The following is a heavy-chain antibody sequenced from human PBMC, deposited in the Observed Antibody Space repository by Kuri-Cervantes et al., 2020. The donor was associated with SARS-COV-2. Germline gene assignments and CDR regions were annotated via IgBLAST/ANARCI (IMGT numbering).Heavy chain of an antibody. CDR1: GFTFSSYG. CDR3: ANWGSGGFLVPLDY. D-gene: IGHD3-16*01. CDR2: IRYDGSNK. V-gene: IGHV3-30*02. Sequence: GGSLRLSCAASGFTFSSYGMHWVRQAPGKGLEWVAFIRYDGSNKYYADSVKGRFTISRDNSKNTLYLQMNSLRAEDTAVYYCANWGSGGFLVPLDYWGQGTLVTVSS. J-gene: IGHJ4*02.